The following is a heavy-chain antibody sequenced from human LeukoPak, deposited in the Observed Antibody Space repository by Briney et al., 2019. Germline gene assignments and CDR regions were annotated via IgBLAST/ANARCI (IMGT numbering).Heavy chain of an antibody. D-gene: IGHD3-22*01. V-gene: IGHV1-69*05. J-gene: IGHJ4*02. Sequence: SVKVSCKASGYTFTGYYMHWVRQAPGQGLEWMGGIIPIFGTANYAQKFQGRVTITTDESTSTAYMELSSLRSEDTAVYYCARYYDSSGYAYYFDYWGQGTLVTVSS. CDR2: IIPIFGTA. CDR3: ARYYDSSGYAYYFDY. CDR1: GYTFTGYY.